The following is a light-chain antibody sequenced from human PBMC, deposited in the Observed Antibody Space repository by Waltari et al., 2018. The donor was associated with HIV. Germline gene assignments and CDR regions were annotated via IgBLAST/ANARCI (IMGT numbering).Light chain of an antibody. CDR3: QQYDKWPLT. J-gene: IGKJ4*01. Sequence: EIVMTQSPATPSVSPGERVTLSCRASRNVNNNLAWYQQKPGQAPRLLIYGASTRATGLPARFSGSGSGTEFTLTISSLQSEDFVVYYCQQYDKWPLTFGGGTKVEIK. CDR2: GAS. V-gene: IGKV3-15*01. CDR1: RNVNNN.